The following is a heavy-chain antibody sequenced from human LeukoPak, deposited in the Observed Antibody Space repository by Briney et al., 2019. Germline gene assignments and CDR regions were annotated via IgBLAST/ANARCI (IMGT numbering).Heavy chain of an antibody. CDR2: IYSGGST. J-gene: IGHJ4*02. CDR3: ARDRHDSSHFDY. V-gene: IGHV3-66*02. Sequence: GGSLRLSCAASGFTVSSNYMSWVRQAPGKGLEWVSVIYSGGSTYYADSVKGRFTISRDNSKNTLYLQMNSLRAEDTAVYYCARDRHDSSHFDYWGQGTLVTVSS. D-gene: IGHD3-3*01. CDR1: GFTVSSNY.